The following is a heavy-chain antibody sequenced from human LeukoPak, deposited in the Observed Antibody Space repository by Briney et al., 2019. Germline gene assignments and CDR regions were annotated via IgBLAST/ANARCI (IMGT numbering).Heavy chain of an antibody. J-gene: IGHJ6*03. Sequence: GRSLRLSCAASGFTFSSYGMHWVRQAPGKGLEWVAVISYDGSNKYYADSVKGRFTISRDNSKNTLHLQMNSLRAEDTAVYYCARLDRDIVVVPAAPGGGYYYYMDVWGKGTTVTVSS. CDR2: ISYDGSNK. V-gene: IGHV3-30*03. CDR1: GFTFSSYG. D-gene: IGHD2-2*01. CDR3: ARLDRDIVVVPAAPGGGYYYYMDV.